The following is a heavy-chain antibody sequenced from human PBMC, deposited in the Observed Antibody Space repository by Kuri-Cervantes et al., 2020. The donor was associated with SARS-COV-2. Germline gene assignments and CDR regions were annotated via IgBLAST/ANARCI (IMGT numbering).Heavy chain of an antibody. J-gene: IGHJ4*02. Sequence: SETLSLTCAVYGGSFSGYYWSWIRQPPGKGLEWIGYMYYSGGTNYNPSLKSRVTISVDTSKNQFSLKLSSVTAADTAVYYCAKTPALQGNDYWGQGTLVTVSS. D-gene: IGHD5-24*01. CDR3: AKTPALQGNDY. V-gene: IGHV4-59*08. CDR1: GGSFSGYY. CDR2: MYYSGGT.